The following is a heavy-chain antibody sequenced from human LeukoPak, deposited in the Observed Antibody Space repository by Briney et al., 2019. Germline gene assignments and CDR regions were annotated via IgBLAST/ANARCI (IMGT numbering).Heavy chain of an antibody. CDR3: ARYRNEALFAFDI. J-gene: IGHJ3*02. D-gene: IGHD1-14*01. V-gene: IGHV4-59*01. Sequence: SETLSLTCTVSGDSISNYYWSWIRQPPGKGLEWIGYIYYSGNTDYNPSLKSRVTISVDTSKNQFSLRLNSLTAADTAVYYCARYRNEALFAFDIWGQGTMVTVSS. CDR2: IYYSGNT. CDR1: GDSISNYY.